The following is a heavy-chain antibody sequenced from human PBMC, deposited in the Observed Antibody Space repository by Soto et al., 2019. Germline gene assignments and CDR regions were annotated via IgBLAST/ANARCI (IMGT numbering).Heavy chain of an antibody. CDR1: GGSFRCFY. CDR3: ARVGGRVTGTTRFDP. Sequence: KPSETLSLTCAVSGGSFRCFYWTWIRQSPGKGLEWLGDINHVGITNYNPSLKSRVSIPVDTSKSQFSLKLSSVTAADTAVYYCARVGGRVTGTTRFDPWGQGTLVTVSS. V-gene: IGHV4-34*01. D-gene: IGHD1-7*01. CDR2: INHVGIT. J-gene: IGHJ5*02.